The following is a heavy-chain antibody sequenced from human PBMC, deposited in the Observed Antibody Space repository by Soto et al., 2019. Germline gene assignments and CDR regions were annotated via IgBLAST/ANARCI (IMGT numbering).Heavy chain of an antibody. Sequence: EVQLLESGGGLVQPGGSLRLSCAASGFTFSSYAMSWVRQAPGKGREWVSAISGSGGSTYYADSVKGRFTISRDNFYNPLYLQMNSLRAEDTAVYYCAKDSVKSVAIAVAGRSGLWGQGTLVTVSS. CDR1: GFTFSSYA. CDR2: ISGSGGST. D-gene: IGHD6-19*01. CDR3: AKDSVKSVAIAVAGRSGL. J-gene: IGHJ4*02. V-gene: IGHV3-23*01.